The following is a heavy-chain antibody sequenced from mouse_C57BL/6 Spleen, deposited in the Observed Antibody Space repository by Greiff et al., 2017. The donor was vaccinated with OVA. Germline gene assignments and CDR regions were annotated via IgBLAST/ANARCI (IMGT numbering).Heavy chain of an antibody. J-gene: IGHJ4*01. V-gene: IGHV5-16*01. Sequence: EVQLVESEGGLVQPGRSLKLSCTASGFTFSDYYMAWVRQVPEKGLEWVANINYDGSSTYYLDSLKSRFIISRDNAKNILYLQMSSLKSEDTATYYCARDNGSSYSMDYWGQGTSVTVSS. D-gene: IGHD1-1*01. CDR2: INYDGSST. CDR3: ARDNGSSYSMDY. CDR1: GFTFSDYY.